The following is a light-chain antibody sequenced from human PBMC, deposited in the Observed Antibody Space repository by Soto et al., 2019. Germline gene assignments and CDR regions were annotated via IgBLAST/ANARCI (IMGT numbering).Light chain of an antibody. CDR3: CSYAGNNIFV. CDR1: SSDVGAYDY. Sequence: QSALNQPPSASGSPGQAVTISCTGTSSDVGAYDYVSWYQQHPGKVPKLMIYEGTKRPSGVSDRFSGSKSGNTASMTISGLQAEDEANYYCCSYAGNNIFVFGTGTKVNVL. V-gene: IGLV2-8*01. CDR2: EGT. J-gene: IGLJ1*01.